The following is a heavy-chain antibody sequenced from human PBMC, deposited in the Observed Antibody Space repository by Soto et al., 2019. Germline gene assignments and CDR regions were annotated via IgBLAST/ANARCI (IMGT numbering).Heavy chain of an antibody. J-gene: IGHJ2*01. CDR1: GFTFDDYA. CDR2: ISWNSGSI. V-gene: IGHV3-9*01. D-gene: IGHD4-17*01. CDR3: AKNMGRGDYVWYFDL. Sequence: VQLVESGGGLVQPGRSLRLSCAASGFTFDDYAMHWVRQAPGKGLEWVSGISWNSGSIGYADSVKGRFTISRDNAKNSLYLQMNSLRAEDTALYYCAKNMGRGDYVWYFDLWGRGTLVTVSS.